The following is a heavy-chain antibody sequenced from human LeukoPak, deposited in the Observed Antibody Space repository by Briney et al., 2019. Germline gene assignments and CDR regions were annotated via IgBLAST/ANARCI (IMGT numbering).Heavy chain of an antibody. Sequence: PGGSLRLSCTGFGFTFRDYAVSWVRQAPGMGLEWVGFIRGKSYGGTTDYAASAKGRFTISRDDSKSVAYLQMNSLKNEDTAFYYCTRGRRELLDYWGQGTLVTVSS. J-gene: IGHJ4*02. D-gene: IGHD1-26*01. CDR2: IRGKSYGGTT. V-gene: IGHV3-49*04. CDR3: TRGRRELLDY. CDR1: GFTFRDYA.